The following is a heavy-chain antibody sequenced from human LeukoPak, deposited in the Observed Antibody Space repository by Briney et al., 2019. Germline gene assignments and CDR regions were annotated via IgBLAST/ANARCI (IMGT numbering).Heavy chain of an antibody. D-gene: IGHD3-22*01. CDR2: IYYSGST. CDR1: GSSISSGGYY. J-gene: IGHJ3*02. CDR3: ARTGYYDSSGYYAFDI. Sequence: SETLSLTCTVSGSSISSGGYYWSWIRQHPGKGLEWIGYIYYSGSTYYNPSLKSRVTISVDTSKNQFSLKLSSVTAADTAVYYCARTGYYDSSGYYAFDIWGQGTMVTVSS. V-gene: IGHV4-31*03.